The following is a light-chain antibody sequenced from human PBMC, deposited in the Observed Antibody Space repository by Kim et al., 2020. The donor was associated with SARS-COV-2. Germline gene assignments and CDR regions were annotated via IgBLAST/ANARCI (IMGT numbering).Light chain of an antibody. Sequence: ASVKLTCTLSRGHSSYAIAWQQQQPEKGPRYLMKLNSDGSHSKGDGIPDRFSGSSSGAERYLTIASLQSEDEADYYCQTWGTGIWVFGGGTQLTVL. CDR1: RGHSSYA. CDR2: LNSDGSH. CDR3: QTWGTGIWV. V-gene: IGLV4-69*01. J-gene: IGLJ3*02.